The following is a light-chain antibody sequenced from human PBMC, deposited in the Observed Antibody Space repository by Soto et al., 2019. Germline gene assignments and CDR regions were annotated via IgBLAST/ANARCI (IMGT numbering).Light chain of an antibody. V-gene: IGLV1-40*01. CDR2: GNT. J-gene: IGLJ1*01. CDR1: GSNIGAGYN. CDR3: QSFDSTLSGGV. Sequence: QSVLTQPPSVSVAPGQRVTSSCTGSGSNIGAGYNVHWYQQLPGTAPKLLIYGNTNRPSGVPDRFSASKSDTSASLAITGLQSEDEAFYYCQSFDSTLSGGVFGTGTKVTVL.